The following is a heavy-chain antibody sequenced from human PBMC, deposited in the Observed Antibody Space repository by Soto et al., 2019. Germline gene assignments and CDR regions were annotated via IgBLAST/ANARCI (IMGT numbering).Heavy chain of an antibody. V-gene: IGHV3-11*01. CDR2: ITFSGNTV. Sequence: GGSLRLSCAASGFTFSYSYMSWIRQSPGKGLEWISYITFSGNTVYYADSLKGRFTVSRDNAKNSLYLQMNRLRAEDTAVYYCARVSWREKYGMDVWGQGTTVTVSS. J-gene: IGHJ6*02. CDR1: GFTFSYSY. CDR3: ARVSWREKYGMDV.